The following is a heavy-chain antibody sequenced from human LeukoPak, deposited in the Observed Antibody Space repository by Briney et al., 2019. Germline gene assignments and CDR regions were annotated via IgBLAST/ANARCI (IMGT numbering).Heavy chain of an antibody. D-gene: IGHD3-3*01. J-gene: IGHJ4*02. CDR1: GYSFTSNY. Sequence: GASVKVSCKASGYSFTSNYIHWVRQAPGQGLEWMGMIYPRDGSTSYAQKFQGRVTMTRDTSTSTVYMELSSLRSEDTAVYYCARENFQDFDYWGQGTLVTVSS. CDR2: IYPRDGST. CDR3: ARENFQDFDY. V-gene: IGHV1-46*01.